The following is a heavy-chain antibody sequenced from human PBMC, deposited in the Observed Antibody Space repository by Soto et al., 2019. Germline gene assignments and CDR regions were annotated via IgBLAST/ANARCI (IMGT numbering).Heavy chain of an antibody. CDR3: ARGGDYRFDY. CDR1: GGSISSSYW. CDR2: IYHSGST. Sequence: QVQLQESGPGLVKPSGTLSLTCAVSGGSISSSYWWSWVRQSPEKGLEWIGEIYHSGSTNYNPSLKTRATISLDKSRNQFSLKLSSVTAADAAVYYCARGGDYRFDYWGQGTLVSVSS. V-gene: IGHV4-4*02. D-gene: IGHD4-17*01. J-gene: IGHJ4*02.